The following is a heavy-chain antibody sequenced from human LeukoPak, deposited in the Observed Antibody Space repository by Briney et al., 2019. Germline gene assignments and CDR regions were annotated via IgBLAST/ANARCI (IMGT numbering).Heavy chain of an antibody. Sequence: PGESLRLSCAASGFTFSSYSMNWVRQAPGKGLEWVSYISSASNTIYYADSVKGRFTISRDNAKNSLYLQMNSLRAEDTAMYYCPREGCFGNNTGLAPWGKGT. CDR2: ISSASNTI. J-gene: IGHJ5*02. CDR1: GFTFSSYS. CDR3: PREGCFGNNTGLAP. V-gene: IGHV3-48*01. D-gene: IGHD3-10*01.